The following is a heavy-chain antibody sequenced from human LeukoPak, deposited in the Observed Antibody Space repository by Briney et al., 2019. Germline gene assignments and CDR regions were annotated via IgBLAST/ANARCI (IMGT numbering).Heavy chain of an antibody. V-gene: IGHV1-18*01. CDR3: AREGHYDFWSGYYYMDV. CDR2: ISAYNGNT. J-gene: IGHJ6*03. CDR1: GYTFTSYG. D-gene: IGHD3-3*01. Sequence: ASVKVSCKASGYTFTSYGISWVRQAPGQGLEWMGWISAYNGNTNYAQKLQGRVTMTTDTSTSTAYMELRSLRSDDTVVYYCAREGHYDFWSGYYYMDVWGKGTTVTVSS.